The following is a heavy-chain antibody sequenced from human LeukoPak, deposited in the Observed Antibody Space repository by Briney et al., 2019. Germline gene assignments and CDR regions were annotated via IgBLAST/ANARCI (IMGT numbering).Heavy chain of an antibody. J-gene: IGHJ3*02. CDR1: GYSFTSYW. V-gene: IGHV5-51*01. Sequence: NAGESLKISCNGSGYSFTSYWIGWVRPMPGKGLGLVGIIYPGDSDTRYSPSFQGQVTISADKSISTAYLQWSSLKASDTAMYYCARHGRGYSSSWYAFDIWGQGTMVTVSS. CDR2: IYPGDSDT. CDR3: ARHGRGYSSSWYAFDI. D-gene: IGHD6-13*01.